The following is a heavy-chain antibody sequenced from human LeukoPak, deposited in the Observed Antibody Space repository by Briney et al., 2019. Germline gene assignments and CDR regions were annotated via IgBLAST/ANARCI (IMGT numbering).Heavy chain of an antibody. J-gene: IGHJ5*02. Sequence: GGSLRLSCAASGFTFSSYWMHWVRQAPGKGLVWVSRINRDGSSTIYADSVKGRFSISRDNTKNILYPQMNSLRAEDTAIYYCARDDGGSCHPWGQGTLVTVSS. D-gene: IGHD2-15*01. V-gene: IGHV3-74*01. CDR3: ARDDGGSCHP. CDR1: GFTFSSYW. CDR2: INRDGSST.